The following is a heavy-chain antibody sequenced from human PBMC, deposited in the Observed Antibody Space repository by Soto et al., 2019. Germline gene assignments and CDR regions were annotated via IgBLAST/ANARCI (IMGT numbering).Heavy chain of an antibody. D-gene: IGHD3-16*01. Sequence: QVQLVQSGAEVKKPGASVKVSCKASGYTFTGYYLHWIRQAPGQGLEWMGWMRPDSGGANYAQKFQGRVSMTRDTSISTFYMELSRLRSDDTAVYYCAQDPHEGVYDYWGQGTLVTVSS. CDR1: GYTFTGYY. CDR2: MRPDSGGA. CDR3: AQDPHEGVYDY. J-gene: IGHJ4*02. V-gene: IGHV1-2*02.